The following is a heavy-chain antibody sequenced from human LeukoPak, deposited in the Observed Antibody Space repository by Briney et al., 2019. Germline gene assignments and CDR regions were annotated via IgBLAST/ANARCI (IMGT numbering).Heavy chain of an antibody. CDR3: ARPQGAGSMDV. V-gene: IGHV4-59*01. J-gene: IGHJ6*03. CDR1: GGSISSYY. CDR2: TYYSGST. Sequence: PSETLSLTCTVSGGSISSYYWSWIRQPPGKGLEWIGYTYYSGSTNYNPSLKSRVTISVDTSKNQFSLKLSSVTAADTAVYYCARPQGAGSMDVWGKGTTVTVSS.